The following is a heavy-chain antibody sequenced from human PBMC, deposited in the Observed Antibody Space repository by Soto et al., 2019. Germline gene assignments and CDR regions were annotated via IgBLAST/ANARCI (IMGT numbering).Heavy chain of an antibody. D-gene: IGHD6-6*01. CDR3: AKGGRQLVLTYYYYGMDV. V-gene: IGHV3-23*01. CDR2: ISGSGGST. J-gene: IGHJ6*02. CDR1: GFTFSSYA. Sequence: EVQLLESGGGLVQPGGSLRLSCAASGFTFSSYAMSWVRQAPGKGLEWVSAISGSGGSTYYADSVKGRFTISRDNSKNTLYLQVNSLRAEDTAVYYCAKGGRQLVLTYYYYGMDVWGQGTTVTVSS.